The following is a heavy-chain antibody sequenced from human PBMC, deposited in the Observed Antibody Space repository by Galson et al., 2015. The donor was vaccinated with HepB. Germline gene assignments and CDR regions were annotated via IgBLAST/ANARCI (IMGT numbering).Heavy chain of an antibody. D-gene: IGHD5-24*01. CDR2: IIPVFNTP. CDR1: GGTFSSYS. Sequence: QSGAEVKKPGESLKISCKASGGTFSSYSISWVRQAPGQGLEWMGGIIPVFNTPNYAQKFQGRVTITADEPTSTTYMELSSLRSEDAAVYYCAREGEMATKPDAFDIWGQGTMVIISS. CDR3: AREGEMATKPDAFDI. J-gene: IGHJ3*02. V-gene: IGHV1-69*01.